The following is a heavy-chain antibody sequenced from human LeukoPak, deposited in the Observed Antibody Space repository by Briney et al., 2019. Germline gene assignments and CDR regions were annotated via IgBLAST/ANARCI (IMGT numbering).Heavy chain of an antibody. CDR1: GFTFSSHS. CDR3: ARWGTMAVATGTADY. J-gene: IGHJ4*02. D-gene: IGHD6-19*01. CDR2: ISSSSSYI. V-gene: IGHV3-21*01. Sequence: PGGSLRLSCAASGFTFSSHSMNWVRQAPGKGLEWVSSISSSSSYIYYADSVKGRFTISRDNAKNSLYLQMNSLRAEDTAVYYCARWGTMAVATGTADYWGQGTLVTVSS.